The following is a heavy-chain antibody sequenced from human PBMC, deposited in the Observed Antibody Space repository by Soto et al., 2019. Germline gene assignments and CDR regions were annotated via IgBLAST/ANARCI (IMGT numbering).Heavy chain of an antibody. CDR1: GGSISSSNW. V-gene: IGHV4-4*02. CDR3: ARGEYYYGSGSLFWFDP. Sequence: PSETLSLTCAVSGGSISSSNWWSWVRQPPGKGLEWIGEIFHSGSTNYNPSLKSRVTISVDKSKNQFSLKLSSVTAADTAVYYCARGEYYYGSGSLFWFDPWGQGTLVTVSS. D-gene: IGHD3-10*01. J-gene: IGHJ5*02. CDR2: IFHSGST.